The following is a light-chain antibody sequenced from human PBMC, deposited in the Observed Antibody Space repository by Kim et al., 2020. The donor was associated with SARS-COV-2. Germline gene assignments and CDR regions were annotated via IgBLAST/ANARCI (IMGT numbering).Light chain of an antibody. J-gene: IGLJ2*01. CDR1: RIGSRS. CDR2: SDS. V-gene: IGLV3-21*01. CDR3: QVWDNSRDDVV. Sequence: APGQTAKITCGGNRIGSRSVHWYQQKPGQSPVLVMYSDSDRPSGIPERFSGANSGDTATLTISRVEAGDEADYFCQVWDNSRDDVVFGGGTQLTVL.